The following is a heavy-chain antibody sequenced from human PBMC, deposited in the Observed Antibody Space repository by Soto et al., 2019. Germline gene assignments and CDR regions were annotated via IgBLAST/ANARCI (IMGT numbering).Heavy chain of an antibody. CDR3: AKDRGGMGGMDV. CDR1: GFTFSNAW. CDR2: IKIKTDGGTT. Sequence: EVQLVESGGGLVKPGGSLRLSCAASGFTFSNAWMSWVRQAPGKGLEWVGRIKIKTDGGTTDYAAPVKGRFTISRDDSKNTLYLQMNSLRAEDTAVYYCAKDRGGMGGMDVWGQGTTVTVSS. V-gene: IGHV3-15*01. J-gene: IGHJ6*02. D-gene: IGHD3-16*01.